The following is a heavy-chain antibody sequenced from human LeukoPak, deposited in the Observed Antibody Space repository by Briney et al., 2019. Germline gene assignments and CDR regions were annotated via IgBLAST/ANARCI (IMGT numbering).Heavy chain of an antibody. CDR2: IYYNGNS. D-gene: IGHD5-12*01. J-gene: IGHJ5*02. Sequence: PSETLSLTCTVSGGSISSSIHYWGWIRQPPGKGLEWIGSIYYNGNSYYKQSLKSRVTISLDTSKNQLSLILNSVTAADTAVYYCARAHERGATIKGKWFDPWGQGTLVTVSS. CDR1: GGSISSSIHY. V-gene: IGHV4-39*07. CDR3: ARAHERGATIKGKWFDP.